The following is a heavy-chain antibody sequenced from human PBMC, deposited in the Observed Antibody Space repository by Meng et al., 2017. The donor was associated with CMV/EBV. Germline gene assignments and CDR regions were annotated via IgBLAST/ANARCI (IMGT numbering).Heavy chain of an antibody. CDR2: ISSSSSYI. CDR1: GFTFSSYE. J-gene: IGHJ6*02. Sequence: GESLKISCAASGFTFSSYEMNWVRQAPGKGLEWVSSISSSSSYIYYADSVKGRFTISRDNAKNSLYLQMNSLRAEDTAVYYCARGGGWSSSSDWGDYYYYGMDVWGQGTTVTVSS. V-gene: IGHV3-21*01. D-gene: IGHD6-6*01. CDR3: ARGGGWSSSSDWGDYYYYGMDV.